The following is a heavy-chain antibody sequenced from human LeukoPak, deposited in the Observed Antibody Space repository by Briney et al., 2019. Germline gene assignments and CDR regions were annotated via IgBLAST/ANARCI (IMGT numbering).Heavy chain of an antibody. Sequence: GGSLRVSRAVSGFIFSDYGFHWVRQAPGPGLEWVAVIMVVVSIKHYADSVKGRVTLSADDSTSTLYIHMSFLKSQDTAVFFSARWGGTRQYYFDYWGQGTLVTVSS. J-gene: IGHJ4*02. CDR1: GFIFSDYG. V-gene: IGHV3-33*01. CDR3: ARWGGTRQYYFDY. D-gene: IGHD1-1*01. CDR2: IMVVVSIK.